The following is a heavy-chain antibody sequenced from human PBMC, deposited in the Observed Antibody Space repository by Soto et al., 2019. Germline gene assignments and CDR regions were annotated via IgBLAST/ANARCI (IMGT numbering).Heavy chain of an antibody. CDR2: ISSSSSYI. CDR3: ARDSCSSTSCYDY. J-gene: IGHJ4*02. CDR1: GFTFSSYS. V-gene: IGHV3-21*01. D-gene: IGHD2-2*01. Sequence: PGGSLRLSCAASGFTFSSYSMNWVRQAPGKGLEWVSFISSSSSYIYYADSVKGRFTISRDNAKNSLYLQMNSLRAEDTAVYYCARDSCSSTSCYDYWGQGTLVTVSS.